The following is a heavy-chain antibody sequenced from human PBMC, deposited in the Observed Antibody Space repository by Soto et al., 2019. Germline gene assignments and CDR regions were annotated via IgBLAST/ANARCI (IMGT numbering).Heavy chain of an antibody. V-gene: IGHV1-18*04. D-gene: IGHD4-17*01. J-gene: IGHJ4*02. CDR1: GYTFTSYG. CDR3: AREAGVATVTTARDY. Sequence: ASVKVSCKASGYTFTSYGISWVRQAPGQGLEWMGWISAYNGNTNYAQKLQGRVTMTTDTSTSTAYMELRSLRSDDTAAYYCAREAGVATVTTARDYWGQGTLVTVSS. CDR2: ISAYNGNT.